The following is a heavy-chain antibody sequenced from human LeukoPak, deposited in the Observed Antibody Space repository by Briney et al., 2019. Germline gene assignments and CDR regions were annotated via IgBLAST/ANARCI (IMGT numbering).Heavy chain of an antibody. V-gene: IGHV3-64*01. CDR2: ISSNGGST. D-gene: IGHD3-22*01. CDR1: GFTFRSYA. J-gene: IGHJ4*02. Sequence: PGGSLRLSCAASGFTFRSYAMHWVRQAPGKGLEYVSAISSNGGSTYYANSVKGRFTISRDNSKNTLYLQMGSLRAEDMAVYYCARAPLGGYYGSSGYDYWGQGTLVTVSS. CDR3: ARAPLGGYYGSSGYDY.